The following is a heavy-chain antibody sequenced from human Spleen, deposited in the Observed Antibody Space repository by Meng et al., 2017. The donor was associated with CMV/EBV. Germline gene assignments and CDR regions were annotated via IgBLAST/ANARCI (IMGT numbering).Heavy chain of an antibody. CDR3: ARDASNRAGWFDH. CDR2: IHDSGDT. J-gene: IGHJ5*02. D-gene: IGHD1-14*01. V-gene: IGHV4-31*02. CDR1: GGSTNSGGYS. Sequence: VSGGSTNSGGYSWTWIRQHPGKGLEWIGFIHDSGDTYYKPSLKSRVSISIDTSENQFSLKLRSVTAADTAIYYCARDASNRAGWFDHWGQGALVTVSS.